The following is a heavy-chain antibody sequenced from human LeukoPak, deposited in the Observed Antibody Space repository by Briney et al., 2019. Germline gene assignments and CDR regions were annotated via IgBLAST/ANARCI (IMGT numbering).Heavy chain of an antibody. Sequence: GGSLRLSCVASGFTFSRHGLNWVRQAPGKGLEWVSGISPGGDITYYADSVKGRFTISRDNAKNSLYLQMNSLRAEDTAVYYCAREFDAFDIWGQGTMVTVSS. CDR3: AREFDAFDI. V-gene: IGHV3-21*01. CDR1: GFTFSRHG. J-gene: IGHJ3*02. CDR2: ISPGGDIT.